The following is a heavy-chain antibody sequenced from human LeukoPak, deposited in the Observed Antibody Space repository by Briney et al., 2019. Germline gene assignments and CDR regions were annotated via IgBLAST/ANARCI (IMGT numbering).Heavy chain of an antibody. CDR1: GFTFSSYA. V-gene: IGHV3-23*01. D-gene: IGHD1-26*01. Sequence: QSGGSLRLSCAASGFTFSSYAMSWVRQAPGKGLEWVSAISAGGGSTYYADSVKGRFTISRDNSKNTLCLQMNSLRAEGTAVYYCAEDRETSGSYLYYYYRGMDVWGQGTTVTVSS. CDR3: AEDRETSGSYLYYYYRGMDV. J-gene: IGHJ6*02. CDR2: ISAGGGST.